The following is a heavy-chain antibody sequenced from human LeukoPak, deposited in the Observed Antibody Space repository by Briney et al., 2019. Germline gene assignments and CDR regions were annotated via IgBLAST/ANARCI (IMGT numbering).Heavy chain of an antibody. CDR2: ISSGGTTI. CDR1: AFTFGTYE. CDR3: ARGLQPIDY. Sequence: GGSLRLSCAASAFTFGTYEMSWVRQAPGKGLEWVSYISSGGTTIYYADSVKGRFTISRDNAKNSLYLQMNSLRAEDTAVYYCARGLQPIDYWGQGTLVTVSS. V-gene: IGHV3-48*03. D-gene: IGHD5-18*01. J-gene: IGHJ4*02.